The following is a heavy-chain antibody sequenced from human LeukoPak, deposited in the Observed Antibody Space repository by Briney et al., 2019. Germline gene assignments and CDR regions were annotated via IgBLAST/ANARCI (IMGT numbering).Heavy chain of an antibody. J-gene: IGHJ4*02. CDR2: INHSGST. CDR1: GGSFSGYY. V-gene: IGHV4-34*01. D-gene: IGHD3-10*01. Sequence: SETLSLTCAVYGGSFSGYYWSWLRQPPGKGLEWIGEINHSGSTNYNPSLKSRVTISVDTSKNQFSLKLSSVTVADTAVYYCARQGPGIGFDYWGQGTLVTVSS. CDR3: ARQGPGIGFDY.